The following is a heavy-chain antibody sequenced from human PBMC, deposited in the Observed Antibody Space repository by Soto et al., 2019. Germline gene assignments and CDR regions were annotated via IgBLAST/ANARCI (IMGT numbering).Heavy chain of an antibody. Sequence: EVQVVESGGGLVQPGGSLRLSCAASGFAVSDNYMSWVRQAPGKGLEWVSFIYSDGSTYYADSVKGRFTISRDNSENTVSLQTSSPRVDDTALYYRAREWRNYFDSWGRGTLVTVSS. D-gene: IGHD3-3*01. J-gene: IGHJ4*02. CDR2: IYSDGST. CDR1: GFAVSDNY. CDR3: AREWRNYFDS. V-gene: IGHV3-66*01.